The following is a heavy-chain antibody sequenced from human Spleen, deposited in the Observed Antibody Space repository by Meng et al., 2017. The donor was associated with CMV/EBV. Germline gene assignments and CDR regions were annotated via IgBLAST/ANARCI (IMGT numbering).Heavy chain of an antibody. Sequence: SETLSLTCTVSGGSISTGRYFWSWVRQHPGKGLEWIGYIYFSGTTYYNPSLKSRVTISVNTSKNQFSLKLTSVTAADTAVYYCARVDSNYFDYWGQGTLVTVSS. J-gene: IGHJ4*02. V-gene: IGHV4-31*03. CDR2: IYFSGTT. D-gene: IGHD4-11*01. CDR1: GGSISTGRYF. CDR3: ARVDSNYFDY.